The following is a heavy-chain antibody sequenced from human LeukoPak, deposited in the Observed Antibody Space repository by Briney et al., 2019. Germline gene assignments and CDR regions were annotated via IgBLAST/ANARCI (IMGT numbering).Heavy chain of an antibody. V-gene: IGHV4-39*01. Sequence: PSETLSLTCTVSGGSISSSSYYWGWIRQPPGQGLEWIGSTYYSGSTYYNPSLKSRITISVDTSKNQFSLKLSSVTATDTAVYYCVRLSGYYYSDFDYWGQGTLVTVSS. CDR3: VRLSGYYYSDFDY. CDR2: TYYSGST. D-gene: IGHD3-22*01. J-gene: IGHJ4*02. CDR1: GGSISSSSYY.